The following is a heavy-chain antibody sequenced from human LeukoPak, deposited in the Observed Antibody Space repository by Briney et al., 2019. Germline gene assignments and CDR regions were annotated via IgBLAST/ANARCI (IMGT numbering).Heavy chain of an antibody. D-gene: IGHD3-9*01. CDR3: ARDSDLTYYDILTGYLGTFDY. J-gene: IGHJ4*02. CDR2: ISYDGSNK. V-gene: IGHV3-30*04. CDR1: GFTFSTYA. Sequence: GGSRRLSCAASGFTFSTYAMHWVRQAPGKGLEWVAVISYDGSNKYYADSVKGRFTISRDNSKNTLYLQMNSLRAEDTAVYYCARDSDLTYYDILTGYLGTFDYWGQGTLVTVSS.